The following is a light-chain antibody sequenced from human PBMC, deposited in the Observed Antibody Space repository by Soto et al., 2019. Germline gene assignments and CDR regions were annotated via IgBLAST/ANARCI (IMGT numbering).Light chain of an antibody. CDR2: GAF. Sequence: DIVLTQSSATLSSFPGDGVTLXCSASQYFNTRFDWFQHRPGQAPRPLIYGAFNRATGIPARFSGSGSGTDFTLTISSLAPEDFAVYYGQQSGDSQRTFGQGTKVDIK. CDR3: QQSGDSQRT. J-gene: IGKJ1*01. CDR1: QYFNTR. V-gene: IGKV3D-11*03.